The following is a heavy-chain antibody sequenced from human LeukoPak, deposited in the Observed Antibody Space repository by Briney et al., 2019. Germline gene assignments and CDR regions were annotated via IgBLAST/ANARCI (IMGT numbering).Heavy chain of an antibody. Sequence: GESLKISCKGSGYSFTSYWIGWVRQMPGKGLEWMGIIYPGDSDTRYSPSFQGQVTISADKSISTAYLQWSSLKASDTAMYYCARFYCGSDCLAGFLDYWGQGTLVTVSS. V-gene: IGHV5-51*01. J-gene: IGHJ4*02. CDR3: ARFYCGSDCLAGFLDY. CDR1: GYSFTSYW. D-gene: IGHD2-21*02. CDR2: IYPGDSDT.